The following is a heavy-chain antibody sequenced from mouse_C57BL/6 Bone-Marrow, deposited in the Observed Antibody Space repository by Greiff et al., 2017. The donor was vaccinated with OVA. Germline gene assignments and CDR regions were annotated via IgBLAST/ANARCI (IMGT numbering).Heavy chain of an antibody. CDR1: GYTFTDYE. CDR2: IDLATGGT. Sequence: VQLQQSGAELVRPGASVTLSCKASGYTFTDYEMHWVKQTPVHGLEWIGAIDLATGGTAYNQKFKGKAILTADKSSSTAYMELRSLTAEDSAVYYCTRGYSNYYAMDYWGQGTSVTVSS. CDR3: TRGYSNYYAMDY. V-gene: IGHV1-15*01. J-gene: IGHJ4*01. D-gene: IGHD2-5*01.